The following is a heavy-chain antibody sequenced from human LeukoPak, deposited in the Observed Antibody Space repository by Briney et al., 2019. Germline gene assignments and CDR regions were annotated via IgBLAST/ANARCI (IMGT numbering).Heavy chain of an antibody. V-gene: IGHV1-69*13. J-gene: IGHJ4*02. CDR3: ARDGSGSYSFDY. D-gene: IGHD3-10*01. CDR1: GGAFSSYA. Sequence: SVKVSCKASGGAFSSYAISWVRQAPGQGLEWMGGIIPIFGTADYAQKFQGRVTITADESTSTAYMELSSLRSEDTAVYYCARDGSGSYSFDYWGQGTLVTVSS. CDR2: IIPIFGTA.